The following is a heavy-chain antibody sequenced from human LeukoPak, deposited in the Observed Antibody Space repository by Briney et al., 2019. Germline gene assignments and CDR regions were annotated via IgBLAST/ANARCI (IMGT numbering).Heavy chain of an antibody. J-gene: IGHJ4*02. CDR3: AKWGDYDILTGYYLSDF. CDR1: GFIFRNYA. Sequence: GGSLRLSCAASGFIFRNYAMSWVSQAPGKGLEWVSAITGSGDTTYYADSVKGRFTISRDNSKNTLYVEMNTLRAEDTAVYYCAKWGDYDILTGYYLSDFWGQGTLVTVSS. D-gene: IGHD3-9*01. CDR2: ITGSGDTT. V-gene: IGHV3-23*01.